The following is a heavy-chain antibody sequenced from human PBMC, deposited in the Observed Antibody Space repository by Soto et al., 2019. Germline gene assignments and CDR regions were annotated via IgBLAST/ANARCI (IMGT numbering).Heavy chain of an antibody. V-gene: IGHV3-33*01. CDR2: IWYDGSNK. J-gene: IGHJ4*02. CDR1: GFTFSSYG. D-gene: IGHD6-19*01. CDR3: ARDVAVAGTGVNY. Sequence: PGGSLRLSCAASGFTFSSYGIHWVRQAPGKGLEWVAVIWYDGSNKYYADSVEGRFTISRDNSKNTLYLQMNSLRAEDTAVYYCARDVAVAGTGVNYWGQGTLVTVSS.